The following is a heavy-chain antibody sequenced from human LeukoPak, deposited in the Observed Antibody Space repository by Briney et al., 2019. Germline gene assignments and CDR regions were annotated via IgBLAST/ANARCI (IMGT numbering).Heavy chain of an antibody. J-gene: IGHJ5*02. V-gene: IGHV4-59*01. CDR1: GGSISSYY. CDR2: IYYSGST. CDR3: ARGVVTMVRGYNWFDP. Sequence: PSETLSLTCTVSGGSISSYYWSWIRQPPGKGLEWIGYIYYSGSTNYNPSLKSRVTISVDTSKNQFSLKLSSVTAADTAVYYCARGVVTMVRGYNWFDPWGQGTLVTVSS. D-gene: IGHD3-10*01.